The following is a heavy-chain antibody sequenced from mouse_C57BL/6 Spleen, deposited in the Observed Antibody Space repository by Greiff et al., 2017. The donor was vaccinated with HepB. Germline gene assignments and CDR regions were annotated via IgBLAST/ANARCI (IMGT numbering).Heavy chain of an antibody. D-gene: IGHD1-1*01. J-gene: IGHJ1*03. V-gene: IGHV3-6*01. CDR3: ASFTTVVPWYFDV. CDR1: GYSITSGYY. CDR2: ISYDGSN. Sequence: EVKLQESGPGLVKPSQSLSLTCSVTGYSITSGYYWNWIRQFPGNKLEWMGYISYDGSNNYNPSLKNRISITRDTSKNQFFLKLNSVTTEDTATYYCASFTTVVPWYFDVWGTGTTVTVSS.